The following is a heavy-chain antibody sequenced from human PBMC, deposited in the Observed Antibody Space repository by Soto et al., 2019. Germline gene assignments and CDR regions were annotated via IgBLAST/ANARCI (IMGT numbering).Heavy chain of an antibody. CDR3: ARVPSPFDYYYAMDV. Sequence: SETLSLTCTVSGDSISSGNKYWSWIRQPPGKGLEWIGYVFSSGTTYYNPSLKGRVSISLDASENQFYLKFASVTDADSAVYYCARVPSPFDYYYAMDVWGQGTTVTVSS. J-gene: IGHJ6*02. V-gene: IGHV4-30-4*01. CDR1: GDSISSGNKY. D-gene: IGHD3-16*01. CDR2: VFSSGTT.